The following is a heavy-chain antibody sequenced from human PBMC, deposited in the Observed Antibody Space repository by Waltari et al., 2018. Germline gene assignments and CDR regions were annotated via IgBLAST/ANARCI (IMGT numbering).Heavy chain of an antibody. CDR3: ARVSKGIHFDY. Sequence: EVQLVEPGGGLVQPGGSLRLSCPASGLPFVNYWMGWVRQAPGKGLQWVAYIKEDGTEESYLDSLKGRFTISRDDDKNSLHLQMNSLRVEDTAIYYCARVSKGIHFDYWGQGTLVTVSS. V-gene: IGHV3-7*04. CDR1: GLPFVNYW. J-gene: IGHJ4*02. CDR2: IKEDGTEE.